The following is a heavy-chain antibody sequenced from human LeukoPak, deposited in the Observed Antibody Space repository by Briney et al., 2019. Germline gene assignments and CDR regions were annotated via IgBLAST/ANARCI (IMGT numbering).Heavy chain of an antibody. D-gene: IGHD3-10*01. J-gene: IGHJ3*02. V-gene: IGHV3-21*06. CDR1: GFTFSNYG. CDR3: ARGRSITLLRGVAMSDGFDI. Sequence: GGSLRLSCAASGFTFSNYGMNWVRQAPGKGLEWVSFTDTSGRYVYYGDSVKGRFTISRVNAKNLLFLQMNGLRAEDTALYYCARGRSITLLRGVAMSDGFDIWGQGAMVAVSS. CDR2: TDTSGRYV.